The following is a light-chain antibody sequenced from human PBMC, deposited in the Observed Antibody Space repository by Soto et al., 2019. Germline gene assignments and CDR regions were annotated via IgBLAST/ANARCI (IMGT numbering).Light chain of an antibody. CDR2: DTT. J-gene: IGLJ1*01. CDR3: LLSYNGPYV. V-gene: IGLV7-46*01. Sequence: AGVTQEPSLTVSPGVTVTLTCGSSTGAVTNGHYPYWFQQKPGQAPRTLIYDTTNRHSWTPARFSGSLLGGKAALTLSGAQPEDEAEYYCLLSYNGPYVFGTGTKVTV. CDR1: TGAVTNGHY.